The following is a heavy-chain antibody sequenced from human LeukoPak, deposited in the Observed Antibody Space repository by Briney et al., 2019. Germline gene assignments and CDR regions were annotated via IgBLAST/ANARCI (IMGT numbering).Heavy chain of an antibody. CDR2: IYWDDDK. J-gene: IGHJ5*02. V-gene: IGHV2-5*08. D-gene: IGHD1-26*01. Sequence: TLSLTCTVSGGSISSYYWSWIRQPPGKALEWLALIYWDDDKRYSPSLKSRLTITKDTSKNQVVLTMTNMDPVDTATYYCAHLRVGASNWFDPWGQGTLVTVSS. CDR1: GGSISSYYW. CDR3: AHLRVGASNWFDP.